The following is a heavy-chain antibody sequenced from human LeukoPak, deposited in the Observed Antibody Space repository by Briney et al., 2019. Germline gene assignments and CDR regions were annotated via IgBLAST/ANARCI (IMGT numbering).Heavy chain of an antibody. CDR3: ASGGSSGFWSGYPYYFDY. J-gene: IGHJ4*02. CDR1: GYSFTSYW. V-gene: IGHV5-51*01. Sequence: GESLKISCQGSGYSFTSYWIGWVRQLPGKGLEWMGIIYPGDSDTRYSPSFQGQVTISADKSISTAYLQWSSLKASDTAMYYCASGGSSGFWSGYPYYFDYWGQGTLVTVSS. CDR2: IYPGDSDT. D-gene: IGHD3-3*01.